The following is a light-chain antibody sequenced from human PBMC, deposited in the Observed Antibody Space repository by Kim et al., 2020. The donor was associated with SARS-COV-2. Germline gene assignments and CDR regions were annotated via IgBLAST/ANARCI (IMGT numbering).Light chain of an antibody. Sequence: GQSVTISCSGSSSDVGSTTVSWYHQHPGAAPTLLIFSDHHRPPGVPDRFSCSKSGTTASLAISGVQSEDEADYYYATWDASLTAVVFGGGTQLTVL. J-gene: IGLJ2*01. CDR2: SDH. V-gene: IGLV1-44*01. CDR1: SSDVGSTT. CDR3: ATWDASLTAVV.